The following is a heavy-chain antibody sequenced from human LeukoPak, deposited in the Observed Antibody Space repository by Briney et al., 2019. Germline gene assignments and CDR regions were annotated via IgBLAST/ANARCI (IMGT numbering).Heavy chain of an antibody. D-gene: IGHD5-12*01. CDR3: ARAFIVATSPYFDY. Sequence: GGSLRLSCAASGFTFSDYYMSWIRQAPGKGLEWVSYISSSGSTIYYADSVKGRFTISRDNAKNSLYLQMNSLRAEDTAVYYCARAFIVATSPYFDYWGQGTLVTVSS. J-gene: IGHJ4*02. CDR2: ISSSGSTI. CDR1: GFTFSDYY. V-gene: IGHV3-11*01.